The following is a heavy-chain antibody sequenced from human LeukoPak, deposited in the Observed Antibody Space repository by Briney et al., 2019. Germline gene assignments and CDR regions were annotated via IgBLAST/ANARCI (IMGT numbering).Heavy chain of an antibody. D-gene: IGHD5-24*01. CDR3: GKGRERDYNCLDS. J-gene: IGHJ4*02. V-gene: IGHV3-30*02. CDR1: GFSFSGYG. Sequence: GGSLRLSCAASGFSFSGYGMHWVRQAPGKGLEWVAFIRHDGTEYHTDSVKGRFTISRDNSKSTLFLQMNSLGAEGTAVYYCGKGRERDYNCLDSWGRGTLVTVSS. CDR2: IRHDGTE.